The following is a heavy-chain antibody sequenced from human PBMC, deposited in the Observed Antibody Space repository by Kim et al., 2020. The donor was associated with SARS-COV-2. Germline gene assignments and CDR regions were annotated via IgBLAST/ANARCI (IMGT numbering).Heavy chain of an antibody. J-gene: IGHJ4*02. D-gene: IGHD1-26*01. CDR2: FSYSGTS. CDR3: SSYFRGEGGWGF. V-gene: IGHV4-59*01. Sequence: SETLSLTCTVSGGSINNDHWSWIRQPPGKGLEWIGYFSYSGTSNYNPSLRSRVTISKDTSKNQFYLKLRSVTAADTAAYYCSSYFRGEGGWGFWGQG. CDR1: GGSINNDH.